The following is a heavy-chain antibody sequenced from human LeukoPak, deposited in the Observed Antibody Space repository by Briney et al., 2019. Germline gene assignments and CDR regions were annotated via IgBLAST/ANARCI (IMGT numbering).Heavy chain of an antibody. Sequence: GGSLRLSCATSGFTFSSYGMSWVRQAPGKGLEWVSGIHSSGGTTYYADSVKGRFTISRDISKNTLYLQMNSLRAEDTAVYYCAKGSVAYDYTTLGCFDYWGQGTLVTVSS. CDR2: IHSSGGTT. CDR1: GFTFSSYG. V-gene: IGHV3-23*05. CDR3: AKGSVAYDYTTLGCFDY. D-gene: IGHD5-12*01. J-gene: IGHJ4*02.